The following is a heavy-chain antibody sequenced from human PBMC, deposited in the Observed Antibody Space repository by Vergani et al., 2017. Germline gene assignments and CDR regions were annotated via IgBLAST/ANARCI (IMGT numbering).Heavy chain of an antibody. D-gene: IGHD6-13*01. V-gene: IGHV1-3*01. CDR3: AREQQLVRYFDY. J-gene: IGHJ4*02. CDR1: GYTFTSYA. CDR2: INAGNGNT. Sequence: QVQLVQSGAEVKKPGASVKVSCKASGYTFTSYAMHWVRQAPGQRLEWMGWINAGNGNTKYSQKFQGRVTITRDTSASTAYMELSSLRSEDTAVYYCAREQQLVRYFDYWGQGTLVTVSS.